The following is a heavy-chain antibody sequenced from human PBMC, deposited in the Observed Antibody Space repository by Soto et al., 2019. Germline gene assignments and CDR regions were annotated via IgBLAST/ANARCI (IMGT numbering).Heavy chain of an antibody. J-gene: IGHJ6*02. Sequence: SETLSLTCTVSGGSISSSSYYWGWIRQPPGKGLEWIGSIYYSGSTYYNPSLKSRVTISVDTSKNQFSLKLSSVSAADTAVYYCARAGASSWQISYYYYGMDVWVQGTTVTVSS. CDR2: IYYSGST. V-gene: IGHV4-39*01. CDR1: GGSISSSSYY. D-gene: IGHD6-13*01. CDR3: ARAGASSWQISYYYYGMDV.